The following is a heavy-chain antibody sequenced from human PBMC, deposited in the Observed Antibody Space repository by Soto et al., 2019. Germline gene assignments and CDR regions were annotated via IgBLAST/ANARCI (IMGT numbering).Heavy chain of an antibody. J-gene: IGHJ4*02. CDR1: GESFSSYY. CDR2: INHSGRT. Sequence: PSETLSLTCAVCGESFSSYYWSWIRQPPGKGLEWIGEINHSGRTNDNPALQSRATISIDTSKNQFSLKLTSVTAADTALYYCARVSSGVGPDYWGQGALVTVSS. V-gene: IGHV4-34*04. D-gene: IGHD3-10*01. CDR3: ARVSSGVGPDY.